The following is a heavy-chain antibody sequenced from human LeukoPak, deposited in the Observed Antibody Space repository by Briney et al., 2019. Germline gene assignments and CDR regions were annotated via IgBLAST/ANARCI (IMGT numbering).Heavy chain of an antibody. CDR2: IFYSGST. CDR1: GGSISSYC. J-gene: IGHJ4*02. CDR3: VRSDDFWSGYYGY. D-gene: IGHD3-3*01. V-gene: IGHV4-59*01. Sequence: SETLSLTCTVSGGSISSYCWSWIRQPPGKGLERIGYIFYSGSTNYNPSLKSRVTISVDTSKNQFSLKLSSVTAADTAVYYCVRSDDFWSGYYGYWGQGTLVTVPS.